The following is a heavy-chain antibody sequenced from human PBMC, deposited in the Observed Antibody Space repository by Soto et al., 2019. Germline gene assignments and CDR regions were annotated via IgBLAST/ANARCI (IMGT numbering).Heavy chain of an antibody. J-gene: IGHJ4*02. D-gene: IGHD6-19*01. CDR3: AKGRDEFNSAWDS. Sequence: GGSLRLSCAASGFTFNNYAMTWVRQAPGKGLEWVSGISGSGRSTYYADSVKGLFTISRDNSKNTLYLQMNSLRDEDTALYYCAKGRDEFNSAWDSWGQGTLVTVSS. CDR2: ISGSGRST. CDR1: GFTFNNYA. V-gene: IGHV3-23*01.